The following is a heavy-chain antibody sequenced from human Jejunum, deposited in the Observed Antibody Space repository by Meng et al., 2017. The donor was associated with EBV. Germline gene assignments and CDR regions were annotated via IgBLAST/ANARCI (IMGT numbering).Heavy chain of an antibody. D-gene: IGHD4-17*01. V-gene: IGHV4-39*01. Sequence: QRLSQDSGPGLVRAAGTLSLTCTVSGGSISSSIYCWGWSRQPPGKGLEWIGSICFSDYTYHNPSLKSRVTISADTSKNQFSLSLTSVTAADTAVYYCAMGPDYAKSGYWGQGTLVTVSS. J-gene: IGHJ4*02. CDR1: GGSISSSIYC. CDR2: ICFSDYT. CDR3: AMGPDYAKSGY.